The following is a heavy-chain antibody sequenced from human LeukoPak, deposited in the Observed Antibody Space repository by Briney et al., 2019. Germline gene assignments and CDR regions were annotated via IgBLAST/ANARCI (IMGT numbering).Heavy chain of an antibody. J-gene: IGHJ4*02. Sequence: SETLSLTCTVSGGSISSGGYYWSWIRQHPGEGLEWIGYIYYSGSTYYNPSLKSRVTISVDTSKNQFSLKLSSVTAADTAVYYCARDSGGRIAAAGWFDYWGQGTLVTVSS. V-gene: IGHV4-31*03. CDR3: ARDSGGRIAAAGWFDY. D-gene: IGHD6-13*01. CDR2: IYYSGST. CDR1: GGSISSGGYY.